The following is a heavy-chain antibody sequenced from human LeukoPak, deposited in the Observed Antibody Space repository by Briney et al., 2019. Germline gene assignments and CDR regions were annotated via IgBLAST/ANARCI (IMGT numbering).Heavy chain of an antibody. D-gene: IGHD2-2*01. V-gene: IGHV4-34*01. J-gene: IGHJ3*02. CDR3: ARGMGPAADDAFDI. Sequence: SETLSLTCAVYGGSFSGYYWSWIRQPPGKGLEWIGEINHSGSTNYKPSLKSRVTISVDTSKNQFSLKLSSVTAADTAVYYCARGMGPAADDAFDIWGQGTMVTVSS. CDR2: INHSGST. CDR1: GGSFSGYY.